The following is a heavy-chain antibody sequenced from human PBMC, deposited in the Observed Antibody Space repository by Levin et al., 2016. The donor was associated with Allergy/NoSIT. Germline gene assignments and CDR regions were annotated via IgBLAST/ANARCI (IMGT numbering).Heavy chain of an antibody. V-gene: IGHV3-48*02. CDR3: ARDAHAGGYGGKPRIDN. D-gene: IGHD4-23*01. CDR2: INSRSDDI. Sequence: WIRQPPGKGLEWVSYINSRSDDIYYADSVKGRFTISRDDAKNSLYLQMNSLRDEDTAVYYCARDAHAGGYGGKPRIDNWGQGTLVTVSS. J-gene: IGHJ4*02.